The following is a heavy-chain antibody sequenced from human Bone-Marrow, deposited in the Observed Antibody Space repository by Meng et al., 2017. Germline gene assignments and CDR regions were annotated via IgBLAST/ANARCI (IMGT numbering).Heavy chain of an antibody. CDR2: ISAYTGDT. D-gene: IGHD4-17*01. J-gene: IGHJ4*02. CDR1: GYTFTSYG. V-gene: IGHV1-18*01. Sequence: QVQLVQSVAEGKKPGASVKVSCKASGYTFTSYGIIWVRQAPGQGLEWMGWISAYTGDTKYAQNFQGRVTMTTDTSTDTAYMELRSLRSDDTAMYFCARDDDYGDYFPVWYWGQGTLVTVSS. CDR3: ARDDDYGDYFPVWY.